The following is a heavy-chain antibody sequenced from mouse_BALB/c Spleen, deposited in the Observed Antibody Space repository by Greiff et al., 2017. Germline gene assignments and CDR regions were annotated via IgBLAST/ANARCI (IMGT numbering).Heavy chain of an antibody. V-gene: IGHV14-4*02. CDR1: GFNIKDYY. CDR2: IDPENGDT. D-gene: IGHD1-1*01. CDR3: NARSSAYAMDY. J-gene: IGHJ4*01. Sequence: DVQLQESGAELVRSGASVKLSCTASGFNIKDYYMHWVKQRPEQGLEWIGWIDPENGDTEYAPKFQGKATMTADTSSNTAYLQLSSLTSEDTAVYYCNARSSAYAMDYWGQGTSVTVSS.